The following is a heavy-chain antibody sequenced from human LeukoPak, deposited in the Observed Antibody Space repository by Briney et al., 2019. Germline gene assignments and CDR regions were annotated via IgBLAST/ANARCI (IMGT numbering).Heavy chain of an antibody. Sequence: PSETLSLTCAVSGGSISSNNWWGWVRLPPGKGLEWIGEIYHSGSPNYNPSLKSRVTISVDKSRNHFSLNLSSVTAADTAVYYCARAEGMDVWGQGTTIIVSS. CDR3: ARAEGMDV. V-gene: IGHV4-4*02. CDR2: IYHSGSP. J-gene: IGHJ6*02. CDR1: GGSISSNNW.